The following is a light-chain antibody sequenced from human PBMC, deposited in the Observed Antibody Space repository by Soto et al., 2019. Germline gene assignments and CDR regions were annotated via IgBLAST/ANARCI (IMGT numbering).Light chain of an antibody. CDR2: DAS. V-gene: IGKV3-11*01. J-gene: IGKJ1*01. CDR1: QSVSSY. Sequence: EIVLTQSPATLSLSPGERATLSCRASQSVSSYLAWYQQKPGQAPRLLIYDASNMATGIPARFSGSGSGTDCTLTISSLEPEDFAVYYCEQRSNWPPWTFGRGTKVEIK. CDR3: EQRSNWPPWT.